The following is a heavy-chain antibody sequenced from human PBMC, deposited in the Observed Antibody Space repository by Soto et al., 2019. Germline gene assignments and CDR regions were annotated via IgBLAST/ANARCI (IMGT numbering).Heavy chain of an antibody. D-gene: IGHD2-8*01. J-gene: IGHJ5*02. Sequence: EVQLVESGGGLVQPGGSLRLSCAASGFTFSSYSMNWVRQAPGKGLEWVSYISSSSRTIYYADSVKGRFTISRDNAKNSLYLQMNSLRDEDTAVYYCARVPSGVWNWFDHWGQGTLVTVSS. CDR3: ARVPSGVWNWFDH. CDR1: GFTFSSYS. V-gene: IGHV3-48*02. CDR2: ISSSSRTI.